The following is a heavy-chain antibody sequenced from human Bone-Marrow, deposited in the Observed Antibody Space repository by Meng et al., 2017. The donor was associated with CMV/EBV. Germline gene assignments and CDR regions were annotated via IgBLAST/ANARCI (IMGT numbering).Heavy chain of an antibody. J-gene: IGHJ4*02. V-gene: IGHV5-51*04. CDR3: ARSQTGSYYGLDY. CDR1: GFSFSTHW. CDR2: IYPADSDT. Sequence: GGSLRLSCKASGFSFSTHWIGYVRQMPGKGLEWIGIIYPADSDTKYSPSFQGQVTISADKPTGTAYLQWGSRKASDTAIYYCARSQTGSYYGLDYWGQGTLVTVSS. D-gene: IGHD3-10*01.